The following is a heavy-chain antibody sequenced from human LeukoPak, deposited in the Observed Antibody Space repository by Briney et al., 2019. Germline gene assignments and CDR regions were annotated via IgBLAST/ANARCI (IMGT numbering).Heavy chain of an antibody. Sequence: GGSLRLSCAASGFTFRSYSMNWVRQAPGKGLEWVSSISSSSSYIYYADSVKGRFTISRDNAKNSLYLQMNSLRAEDTAVYYCARDLRGILTGYYPLHNYYYGMDVWGQGTTVTVSS. J-gene: IGHJ6*02. CDR1: GFTFRSYS. D-gene: IGHD3-9*01. CDR3: ARDLRGILTGYYPLHNYYYGMDV. CDR2: ISSSSSYI. V-gene: IGHV3-21*01.